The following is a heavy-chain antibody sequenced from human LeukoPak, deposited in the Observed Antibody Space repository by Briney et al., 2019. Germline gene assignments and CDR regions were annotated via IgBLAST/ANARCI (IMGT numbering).Heavy chain of an antibody. Sequence: PSQTLSLTCAVSGGSFSGYSWNWIRQPPGKGLEWLGEISHSGSTNYSPSLKSRVTISLDMSANQFSLNLNSVTPADTAVYYCARGPMRGWFDPWGQGTLVTVSS. CDR3: ARGPMRGWFDP. J-gene: IGHJ5*02. CDR2: ISHSGST. CDR1: GGSFSGYS. V-gene: IGHV4-34*01.